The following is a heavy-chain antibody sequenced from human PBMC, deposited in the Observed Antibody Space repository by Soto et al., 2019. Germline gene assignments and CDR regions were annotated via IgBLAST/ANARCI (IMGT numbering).Heavy chain of an antibody. J-gene: IGHJ6*02. CDR2: IRGFSPYT. CDR1: GFTFRTYT. D-gene: IGHD2-15*01. CDR3: ARDRGYDAHDYYYNAMDV. V-gene: IGHV3-21*01. Sequence: GGSLRLSCVASGFTFRTYTMNWVRQAPGKGLEWVSGIRGFSPYTFYAESVKGRFTISRDNAKNSLYLQMNSLGVEGTAVYYCARDRGYDAHDYYYNAMDVCGQGTTLTVSS.